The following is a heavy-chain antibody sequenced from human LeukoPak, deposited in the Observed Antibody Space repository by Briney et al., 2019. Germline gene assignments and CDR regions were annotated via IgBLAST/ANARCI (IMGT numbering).Heavy chain of an antibody. CDR2: INHSGST. D-gene: IGHD2-15*01. J-gene: IGHJ6*02. CDR3: ARALSCSGGSCYSRNYYYYYGMDV. CDR1: GGSFSGYC. V-gene: IGHV4-34*01. Sequence: SETLSLTCAVYGGSFSGYCWSWIRQPPGKGLEWIGEINHSGSTNYNPSLKSRVTISVDTSKNQFSLKLSSVTAADTAVYYCARALSCSGGSCYSRNYYYYYGMDVWGQGTTVTVSS.